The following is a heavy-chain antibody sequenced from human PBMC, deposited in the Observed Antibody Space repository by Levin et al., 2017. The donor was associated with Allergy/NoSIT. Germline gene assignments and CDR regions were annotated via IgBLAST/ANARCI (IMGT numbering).Heavy chain of an antibody. V-gene: IGHV4-61*02. CDR2: FYSSGST. Sequence: SETLSLTCTVSGGSISSGSYYWTWIRQPAGTGLEWIGRFYSSGSTNYNPSLKSRVTISVNTSKNQFSLNLSSVTAADTAVYYCAREGYCSGADCGRRGDYPLDYWGQGTLVTVSS. J-gene: IGHJ4*02. D-gene: IGHD2-15*01. CDR3: AREGYCSGADCGRRGDYPLDY. CDR1: GGSISSGSYY.